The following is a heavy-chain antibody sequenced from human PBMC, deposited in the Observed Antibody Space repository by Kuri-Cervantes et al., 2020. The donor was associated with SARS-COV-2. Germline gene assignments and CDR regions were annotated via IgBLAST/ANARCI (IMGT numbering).Heavy chain of an antibody. V-gene: IGHV4-34*01. Sequence: ESLKISCGVYGGSFSGYYWSWIRQSPGKGLEWIADINDSRRTQYNPSFKSRVSISIDTSKKQFSLRLSSVTAADAAVYYCARFPRADFFVNAFDIWGQGTMVTVSS. CDR2: INDSRRT. CDR1: GGSFSGYY. J-gene: IGHJ3*02. D-gene: IGHD3-3*01. CDR3: ARFPRADFFVNAFDI.